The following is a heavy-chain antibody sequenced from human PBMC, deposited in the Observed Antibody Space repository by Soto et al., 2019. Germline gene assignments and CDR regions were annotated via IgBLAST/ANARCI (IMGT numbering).Heavy chain of an antibody. J-gene: IGHJ6*02. Sequence: GSLRLSCTASGFPFNHYAMSWVRQAPGKGLEWVSAVSGRGGSTKYADSVKGRFIISRDNSNSTLYLQMDSLRGEDTAVYYCAKDSTVTTSLYFYYYGFDVWGQGTTVTVSS. CDR1: GFPFNHYA. CDR3: AKDSTVTTSLYFYYYGFDV. D-gene: IGHD4-17*01. V-gene: IGHV3-23*01. CDR2: VSGRGGST.